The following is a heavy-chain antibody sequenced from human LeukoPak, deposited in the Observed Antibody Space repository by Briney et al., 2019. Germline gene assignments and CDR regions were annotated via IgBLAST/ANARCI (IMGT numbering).Heavy chain of an antibody. CDR1: GFTVSSNY. CDR3: AKELTPWTARSGYDD. D-gene: IGHD3-22*01. V-gene: IGHV3-53*01. CDR2: IYSGGST. Sequence: GGSLRLSCAASGFTVSSNYMSWVRRAPGKGLEWVSVIYSGGSTYYADSVEGRFTISRDNSKNTLYLQMNSLRAEDTAVYYCAKELTPWTARSGYDDWGQGTLVTVSS. J-gene: IGHJ4*02.